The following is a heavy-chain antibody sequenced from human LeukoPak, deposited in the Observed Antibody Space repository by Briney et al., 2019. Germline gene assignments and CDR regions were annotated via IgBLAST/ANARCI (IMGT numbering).Heavy chain of an antibody. V-gene: IGHV3-74*01. CDR3: ARAPPSNGYTYHFDI. Sequence: GGSLRLSCAASGFTFSKYWMHWVRQAPGKGLVWVSRIYIDGTGIVYAGSVKGRFIISRDNAKNTLYLQMNSLRVEDTAVYYCARAPPSNGYTYHFDIWGQGTMVTVSS. CDR2: IYIDGTGI. CDR1: GFTFSKYW. D-gene: IGHD5-18*01. J-gene: IGHJ3*02.